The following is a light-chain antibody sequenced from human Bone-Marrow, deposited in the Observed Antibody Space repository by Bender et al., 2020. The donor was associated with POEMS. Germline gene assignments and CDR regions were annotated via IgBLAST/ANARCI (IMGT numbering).Light chain of an antibody. V-gene: IGLV1-44*01. Sequence: QSVLTQPPSASGTPGQRVTISCSGSRSNIGSNSVNWYQQLPGTAPKLLIYTNDQRPSGVPDRFSGSNSGTSASLAISGLLSDDEADFYCATWDDSLNGWVFGGGTKLTVL. J-gene: IGLJ3*02. CDR3: ATWDDSLNGWV. CDR1: RSNIGSNS. CDR2: TND.